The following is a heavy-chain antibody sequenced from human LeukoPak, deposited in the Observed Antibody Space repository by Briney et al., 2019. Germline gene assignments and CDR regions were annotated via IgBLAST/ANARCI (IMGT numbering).Heavy chain of an antibody. CDR2: LSLDGRIT. D-gene: IGHD2-2*01. J-gene: IGHJ4*02. CDR3: VRESDVVPGAIDY. CDR1: GFSFTGHW. V-gene: IGHV3-74*01. Sequence: GGSLTLSCAASGFSFTGHWMHWVRQAPGKGLVWVARLSLDGRITSYADSVEGRFTISRDNAKSTLYLQMNSLRAGDTSLYYCVRESDVVPGAIDYWGQGTLLTVSP.